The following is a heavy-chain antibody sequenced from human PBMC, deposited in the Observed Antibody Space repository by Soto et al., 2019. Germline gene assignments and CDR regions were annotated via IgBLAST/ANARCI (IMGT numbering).Heavy chain of an antibody. J-gene: IGHJ4*02. CDR1: GFTFSMYG. CDR2: IYSDGSHQ. Sequence: QVQLVESGGGVVQPGSSLRLSCEASGFTFSMYGMHWVRQAPGKGLEWVGVIYSDGSHQYYGDPVKGRFTISRDNSNKMVYLQMTGLRLDDSALYYCARDRRVIPDADMDYWGQGVLVTVSS. V-gene: IGHV3-30*03. D-gene: IGHD2-21*01. CDR3: ARDRRVIPDADMDY.